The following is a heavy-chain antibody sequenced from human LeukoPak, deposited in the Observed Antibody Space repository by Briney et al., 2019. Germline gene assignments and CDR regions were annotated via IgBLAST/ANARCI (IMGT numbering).Heavy chain of an antibody. CDR3: ARIRRAATYYYYMDV. V-gene: IGHV1-2*02. CDR2: INPNSGGT. D-gene: IGHD1-26*01. J-gene: IGHJ6*03. Sequence: GASVKVSCKASGYTFTGYYMHWLRQAPGQGLEWMGWINPNSGGTNYAQKFQGRVTMTRDTSISTAYMELSRLRSDDTAVYYCARIRRAATYYYYMDVWGKGTTVTVSS. CDR1: GYTFTGYY.